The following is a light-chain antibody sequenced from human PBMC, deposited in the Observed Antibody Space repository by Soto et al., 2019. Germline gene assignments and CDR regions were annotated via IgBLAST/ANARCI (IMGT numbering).Light chain of an antibody. CDR3: HQYRSSPQT. CDR2: DVS. J-gene: IGKJ1*01. CDR1: QSVSNTY. Sequence: EIVLTQSPGTLSLSPGERATLSCRASQSVSNTYLAWYQQKPGLAPRLLISDVSSRATGIPDRFSGSGSGTDFTLTISRLELEDFAVYYCHQYRSSPQTFGQGTKVEVK. V-gene: IGKV3D-20*01.